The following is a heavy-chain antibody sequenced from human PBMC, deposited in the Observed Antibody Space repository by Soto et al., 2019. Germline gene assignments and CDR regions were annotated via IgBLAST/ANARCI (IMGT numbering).Heavy chain of an antibody. CDR3: ARGRGIAAADFDY. CDR2: IYYSGST. Sequence: KASETLSLTCTVSGGSISSGGYYWSWIRQHPGKGLEWIGYIYYSGSTYYNPSLKSRVTISVDTSKNQFSLKLSSVTAADTAVYYCARGRGIAAADFDYWGQGTLVTVSS. CDR1: GGSISSGGYY. J-gene: IGHJ4*02. V-gene: IGHV4-31*03. D-gene: IGHD6-13*01.